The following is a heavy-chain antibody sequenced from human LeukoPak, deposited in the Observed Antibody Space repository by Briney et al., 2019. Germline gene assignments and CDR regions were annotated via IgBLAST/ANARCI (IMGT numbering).Heavy chain of an antibody. CDR3: ARVPRAITMVRGVMGY. J-gene: IGHJ4*02. CDR1: GYTFTSYD. D-gene: IGHD3-10*01. Sequence: ASVKVSCKASGYTFTSYDINWVRQATGQGLEWMGWMNPNSGNTGYAQKFQGRVTMTRNTSISTAYMELSSLRSEDTAVYYCARVPRAITMVRGVMGYWGQGTLVTVSS. CDR2: MNPNSGNT. V-gene: IGHV1-8*01.